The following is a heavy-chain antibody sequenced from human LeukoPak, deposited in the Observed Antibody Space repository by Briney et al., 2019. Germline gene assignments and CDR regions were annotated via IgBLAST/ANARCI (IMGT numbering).Heavy chain of an antibody. CDR1: GGSMNNYY. J-gene: IGHJ5*02. CDR3: TRSTPGGNQWLFIDH. Sequence: SETLSLTCTVSGGSMNNYYWSWIRQPPGKRLEWIGYIYYSGNTNYNPSLKSRATISVDTSRNQFSLKVRSVTAADTAVYYCTRSTPGGNQWLFIDHWGLGTLVTVSS. CDR2: IYYSGNT. D-gene: IGHD6-19*01. V-gene: IGHV4-59*01.